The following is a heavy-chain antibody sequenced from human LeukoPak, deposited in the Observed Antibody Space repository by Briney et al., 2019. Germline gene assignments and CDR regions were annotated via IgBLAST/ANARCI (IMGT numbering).Heavy chain of an antibody. J-gene: IGHJ4*02. D-gene: IGHD3-16*01. Sequence: GGSLRLSCAASGFSFTNAWMAWVRQAPGKGLERVANINQDGSTKQYADSVRGRFTISRDNAKNSLYLQLNSLRTEDTGLYHCARDMKGSLDYWGQGTLVTVSS. CDR2: INQDGSTK. V-gene: IGHV3-7*01. CDR3: ARDMKGSLDY. CDR1: GFSFTNAW.